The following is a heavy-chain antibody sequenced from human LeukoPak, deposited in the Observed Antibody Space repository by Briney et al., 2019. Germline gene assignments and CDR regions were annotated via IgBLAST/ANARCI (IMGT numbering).Heavy chain of an antibody. CDR3: ARVRGSWYLDY. V-gene: IGHV3-64*01. Sequence: PGGSLRLSCVASGFTLSSYAMHWVRQAPGKGLEYVSAISTNGGSTYYANSVKGRFTISRDNSKNTLYLRMGSLRAEDMAVYYCARVRGSWYLDYWGQGTLVTVSS. CDR2: ISTNGGST. D-gene: IGHD6-13*01. J-gene: IGHJ4*02. CDR1: GFTLSSYA.